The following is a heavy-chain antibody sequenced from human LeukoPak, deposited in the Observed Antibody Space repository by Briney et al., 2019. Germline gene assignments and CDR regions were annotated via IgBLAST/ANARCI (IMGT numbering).Heavy chain of an antibody. CDR3: ARPVQQLVLLGAFDI. V-gene: IGHV1-69*05. CDR1: GGTFSSYA. CDR2: IIPIFGTA. Sequence: ASVKVSCKASGGTFSSYAISWVRQAPGQGLEWMGGIIPIFGTANYAQKLQGRVTMTTDTSTSTAYMELRSLRSDDTAVYYCARPVQQLVLLGAFDIWGQGTMVTVSS. J-gene: IGHJ3*02. D-gene: IGHD6-13*01.